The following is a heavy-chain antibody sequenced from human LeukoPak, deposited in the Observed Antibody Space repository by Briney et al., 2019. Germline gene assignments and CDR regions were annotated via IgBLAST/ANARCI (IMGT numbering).Heavy chain of an antibody. J-gene: IGHJ4*02. CDR2: IYTSGST. V-gene: IGHV4-4*07. D-gene: IGHD1/OR15-1a*01. CDR1: GGSISSYY. CDR3: ARGADVLEHPSPFDY. Sequence: PSETLSLTCTVSGGSISSYYWSWIRQPAGKGLEWIGRIYTSGSTNYNPSLKSRVTMSVDTSKNQFSLKLSSVTAADTAVYYCARGADVLEHPSPFDYWGQGTLVTVSS.